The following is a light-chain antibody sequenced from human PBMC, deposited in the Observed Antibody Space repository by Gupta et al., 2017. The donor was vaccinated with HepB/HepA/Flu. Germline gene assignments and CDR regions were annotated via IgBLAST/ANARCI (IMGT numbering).Light chain of an antibody. J-gene: IGLJ3*02. CDR2: DVT. Sequence: SALTQPASVSGSPGQSITISCTGSSSDVGGYNFVSWYQQHPGQAPKLLIYDVTNRPSGVSNRFSGSKSGNTGSLTISGLQVGDEADYYCISYTSSSTVLFGGGTRLTV. CDR1: SSDVGGYNF. V-gene: IGLV2-14*03. CDR3: ISYTSSSTVL.